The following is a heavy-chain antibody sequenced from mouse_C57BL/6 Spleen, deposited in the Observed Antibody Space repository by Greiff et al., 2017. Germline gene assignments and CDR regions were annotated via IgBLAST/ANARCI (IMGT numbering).Heavy chain of an antibody. J-gene: IGHJ2*01. CDR2: IWSGGST. CDR1: GFSLTSYG. V-gene: IGHV2-2*01. Sequence: VQLVESGPGLVQPSQSLSITCTVSGFSLTSYGVHWVRQSPGKGLEWLGVIWSGGSTDYNAAFISRLSISKDNSKSQVFFKMNSLQADDTAIYYCARGTNYGSTMYYFDYWGQGTTLTVSS. CDR3: ARGTNYGSTMYYFDY. D-gene: IGHD1-1*01.